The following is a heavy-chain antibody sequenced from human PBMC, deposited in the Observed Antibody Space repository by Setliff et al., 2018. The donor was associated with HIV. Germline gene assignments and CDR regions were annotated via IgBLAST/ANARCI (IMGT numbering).Heavy chain of an antibody. Sequence: PSETLSLTCTVSGGSFTSRSYYWGWIRQHPGGGLEWIGYIYHTGKTYYNPSLQSRIIMSLDMSQNQFSLKLSSVTAADTAVYYCAKEGNSVDNWLNPWGPGTLVTVSS. D-gene: IGHD1-26*01. CDR1: GGSFTSRSYY. CDR2: IYHTGKT. J-gene: IGHJ5*02. CDR3: AKEGNSVDNWLNP. V-gene: IGHV4-31*03.